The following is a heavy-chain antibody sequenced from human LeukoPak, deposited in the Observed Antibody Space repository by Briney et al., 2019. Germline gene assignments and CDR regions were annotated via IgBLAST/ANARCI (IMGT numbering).Heavy chain of an antibody. J-gene: IGHJ5*02. V-gene: IGHV3-30-3*01. D-gene: IGHD2-15*01. CDR2: ISYDGSNK. CDR1: GFTFSSYA. Sequence: GRSLRLSCAASGFTFSSYAMHWVRQAPGKGLEWVAVISYDGSNKYYADSVKGRFTISRDNSKNTLYLQMNSLRAEDTAVYYCARAGYCSGGSCSGPSWFDPWGQGTLVTVSS. CDR3: ARAGYCSGGSCSGPSWFDP.